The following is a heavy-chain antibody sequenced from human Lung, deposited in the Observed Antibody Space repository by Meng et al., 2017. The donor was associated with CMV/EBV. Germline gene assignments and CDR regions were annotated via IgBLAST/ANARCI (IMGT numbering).Heavy chain of an antibody. CDR3: ARPRYDTSHYPVYYYYGMEV. CDR2: IWYDGGNK. D-gene: IGHD3-22*01. V-gene: IGHV3-33*01. CDR1: GFTLVRYH. J-gene: IGHJ6*02. Sequence: GGSLRLSCVASGFTLVRYHMHWVRQAPGKGLEWVAFIWYDGGNKFYADSVKGRFTISRDNSKNTLYLQMNNVGADDAAIYFCARPRYDTSHYPVYYYYGMEVWGQWTXVTVSS.